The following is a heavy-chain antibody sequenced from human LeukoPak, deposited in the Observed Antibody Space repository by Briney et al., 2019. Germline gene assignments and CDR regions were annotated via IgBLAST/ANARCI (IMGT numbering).Heavy chain of an antibody. J-gene: IGHJ6*02. V-gene: IGHV4-39*07. CDR3: ARVGYSSGWYSSYYGMDV. CDR2: IYYSGST. D-gene: IGHD6-19*01. Sequence: PSETLSLTCTVSGGSISSSSYYWGWIRQPPGKGLEWIGSIYYSGSTYYNPSLKSRVTISVDTSKNQFSLKLSSVTAADTAVYYCARVGYSSGWYSSYYGMDVWGQGTTVTVSS. CDR1: GGSISSSSYY.